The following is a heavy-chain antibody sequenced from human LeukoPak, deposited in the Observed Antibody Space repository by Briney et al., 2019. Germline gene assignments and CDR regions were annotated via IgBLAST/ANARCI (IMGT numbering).Heavy chain of an antibody. Sequence: GGSLRLSCAASGFTFSNFTMNWVRQAPGKGLEWVSYISSSGSTIYYADSVKGRFTISRDNAKNSLYLQMNSLRAEDTAVYYCARVRYGDYYYYYGMDVWGQGTTVTVSS. CDR2: ISSSGSTI. V-gene: IGHV3-48*04. D-gene: IGHD4-17*01. CDR1: GFTFSNFT. CDR3: ARVRYGDYYYYYGMDV. J-gene: IGHJ6*02.